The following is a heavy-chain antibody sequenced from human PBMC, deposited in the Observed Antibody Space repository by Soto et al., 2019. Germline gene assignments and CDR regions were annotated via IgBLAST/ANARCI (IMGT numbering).Heavy chain of an antibody. Sequence: QLHLVQSGAVVKKPGASVTVSCSASGYPVTAYYMHWVRQAPGRGLEWMGGINPATGAAKYTQTFQGGVTMSRDASTSKVFMELSGLTSEDAAVFYCARGGGVGVAGSAAFDMWGQGTLVTVSS. CDR3: ARGGGVGVAGSAAFDM. D-gene: IGHD3-3*01. J-gene: IGHJ3*02. CDR1: GYPVTAYY. CDR2: INPATGAA. V-gene: IGHV1-2*02.